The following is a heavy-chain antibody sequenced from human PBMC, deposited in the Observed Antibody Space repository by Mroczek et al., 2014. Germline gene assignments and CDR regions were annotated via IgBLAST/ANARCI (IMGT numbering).Heavy chain of an antibody. V-gene: IGHV3-30*18. Sequence: QVQLVQSGGGVVQPGRSLRLSCAASGFTFSNYGMHWVRQAPGRGLEWVAVISYDGSNKYYADSLKGRFTISRDNSKNTLYLQMNSLRAEDTAVYYCAKSRSMRDPFDIWGQGTMVTVSS. CDR1: GFTFSNYG. CDR2: ISYDGSNK. CDR3: AKSRSMRDPFDI. D-gene: IGHD2/OR15-2a*01. J-gene: IGHJ3*02.